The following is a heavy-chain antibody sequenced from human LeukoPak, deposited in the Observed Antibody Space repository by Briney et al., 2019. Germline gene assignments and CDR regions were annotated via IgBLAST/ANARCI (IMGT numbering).Heavy chain of an antibody. CDR3: ARGGFSHGFDI. CDR2: IDNDGSDT. J-gene: IGHJ3*02. V-gene: IGHV3-74*01. Sequence: GGSLRLSCAASGFTFSSYWMHWVRQAPGKGLVWVSRIDNDGSDTIYADSMKGRFTISRDNPKNTLFLQMNSLRDEDTAVYYCARGGFSHGFDIWGQGTRVTVSS. CDR1: GFTFSSYW.